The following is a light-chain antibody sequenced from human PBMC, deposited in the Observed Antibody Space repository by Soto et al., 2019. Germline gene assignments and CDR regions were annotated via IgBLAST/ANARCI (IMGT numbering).Light chain of an antibody. CDR3: QQLNSYPLT. CDR1: QGISSY. CDR2: AAS. V-gene: IGKV1-9*01. Sequence: IQLTQSPSSLSASVGDRVTITWRASQGISSYLAWYQQKPGKAPKLLIYAASTLQSGVPSRFSGSGSGTDFTLTISSLQPEDFATYYCQQLNSYPLTFGGGTMVDI. J-gene: IGKJ4*01.